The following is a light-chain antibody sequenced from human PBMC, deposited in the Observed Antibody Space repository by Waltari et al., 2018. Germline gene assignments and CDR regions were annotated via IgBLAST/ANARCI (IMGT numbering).Light chain of an antibody. CDR3: CSYAGSSTWV. J-gene: IGLJ3*02. CDR1: TSTVGSYNL. V-gene: IGLV2-23*01. Sequence: QSALTQPASVSGSPGQSITISCSGTTSTVGSYNLVSWYQQHPGKAPRLIIYEGSARPSGISNRLSGSTSANTASLTISWLQTEDEADYYCCSYAGSSTWVFGGGTKVTVL. CDR2: EGS.